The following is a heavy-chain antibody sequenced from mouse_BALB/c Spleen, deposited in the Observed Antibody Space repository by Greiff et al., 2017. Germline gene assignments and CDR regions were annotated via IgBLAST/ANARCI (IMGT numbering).Heavy chain of an antibody. CDR2: IDPENGDT. Sequence: VQLQQSGAELVRSGASVKLSCTASGFNIKDYYMHWVKQRPEQGLEWIGWIDPENGDTEYAPKFQGKATMTADTSSNTAYLQLSSLTSEDTAVYYCNARYDDDSYAMDYWGQGTSVTVSS. CDR1: GFNIKDYY. J-gene: IGHJ4*01. CDR3: NARYDDDSYAMDY. V-gene: IGHV14-4*02. D-gene: IGHD2-14*01.